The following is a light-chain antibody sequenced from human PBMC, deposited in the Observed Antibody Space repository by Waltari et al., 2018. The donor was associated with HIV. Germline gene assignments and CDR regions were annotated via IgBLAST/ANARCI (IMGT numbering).Light chain of an antibody. J-gene: IGLJ3*02. CDR3: SSYTSSRTLV. CDR2: EVN. CDR1: SSDVGGYNY. Sequence: QSALTQPASVSGSPGQSITISCTGTSSDVGGYNYVSWYQQHPDKAPKLVIFEVNKRPSGVSNRFSGSKSGNTASLTISGLQAEDEADYYCSSYTSSRTLVFGGGTKLT. V-gene: IGLV2-14*01.